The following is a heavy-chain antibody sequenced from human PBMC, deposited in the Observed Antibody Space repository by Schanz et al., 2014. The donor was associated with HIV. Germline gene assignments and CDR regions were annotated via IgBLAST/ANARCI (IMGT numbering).Heavy chain of an antibody. V-gene: IGHV3-21*02. D-gene: IGHD6-19*01. CDR3: ARGSWYSGGWYDDYNYYDVDV. Sequence: EVQLVESGGCLVKPGGSLRLSCAASGFTFMRHTMNWVHQAPGKGLEWVSSISDRSDYLHYADSVKGRFTISRDNANNSLSLQMNSLRAEDTAVYFCARGSWYSGGWYDDYNYYDVDVWGQGTTVIVSS. J-gene: IGHJ6*02. CDR2: ISDRSDYL. CDR1: GFTFMRHT.